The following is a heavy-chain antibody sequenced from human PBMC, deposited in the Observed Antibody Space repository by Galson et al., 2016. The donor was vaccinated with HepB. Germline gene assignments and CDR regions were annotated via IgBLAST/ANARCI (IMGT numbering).Heavy chain of an antibody. J-gene: IGHJ6*02. V-gene: IGHV6-1*01. CDR3: TRGYMQTGMNV. CDR1: GDSVTSDATM. D-gene: IGHD5-18*01. Sequence: CAISGDSVTSDATMWNWIRQSPSRGLEWLDRTYYRSQWFSEYAMSVKGRITVTADTSGNQFSLQLDSVTPDDTAAYFCTRGYMQTGMNVWGQGTTVTVSS. CDR2: TYYRSQWFS.